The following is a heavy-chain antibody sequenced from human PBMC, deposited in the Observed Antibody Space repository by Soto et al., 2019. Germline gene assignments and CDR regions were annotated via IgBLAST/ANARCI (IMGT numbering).Heavy chain of an antibody. CDR1: GASISSDY. CDR2: IHYSGDT. CDR3: VRSNPNTKSGVNAPRGMDV. J-gene: IGHJ6*02. V-gene: IGHV4-59*12. D-gene: IGHD3-3*01. Sequence: SETLSLTCTVSGASISSDYWSWVRQPPGRGLEWIAYIHYSGDTNHNPSLKSRVTISIDTSKNQFSLRLSSVTAADTAVYYCVRSNPNTKSGVNAPRGMDVWGLGTTVTVSS.